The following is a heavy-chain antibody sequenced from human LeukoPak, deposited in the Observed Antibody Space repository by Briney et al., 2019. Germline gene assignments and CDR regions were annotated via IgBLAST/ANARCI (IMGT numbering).Heavy chain of an antibody. J-gene: IGHJ4*02. CDR1: GFTFSNYG. D-gene: IGHD5-24*01. CDR2: IWYDGSRK. Sequence: SGGSLRLSCVGSGFTFSNYGMHWVRQGPGKGLEWEALIWYDGSRKFYSDSVRGRFTISRDNSKNTLYLEMDSLRDEDTAKYYCAKARDGYNYGHHWGQGTLVTVSS. CDR3: AKARDGYNYGHH. V-gene: IGHV3-33*03.